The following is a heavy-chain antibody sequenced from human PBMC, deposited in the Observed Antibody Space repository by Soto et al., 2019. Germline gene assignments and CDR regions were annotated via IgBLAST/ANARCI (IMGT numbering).Heavy chain of an antibody. CDR2: ISGSGGST. J-gene: IGHJ6*02. D-gene: IGHD3-16*02. CDR3: AAMDPSFIDYGMDV. V-gene: IGHV3-23*01. Sequence: GGSLRLSCAASGFTFSSYAMSWVRQAPGKGLEWVSAISGSGGSTYYADSVKGRFTISRDNSKNTLYLQMNSLRAEDTAVYYCAAMDPSFIDYGMDVWGQGTTVTVSS. CDR1: GFTFSSYA.